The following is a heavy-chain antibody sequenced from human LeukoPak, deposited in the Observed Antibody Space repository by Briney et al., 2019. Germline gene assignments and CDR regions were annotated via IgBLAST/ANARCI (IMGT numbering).Heavy chain of an antibody. V-gene: IGHV4-61*02. CDR1: GGSISSGSYY. Sequence: SQTLSLTCTVSGGSISSGSYYWSWIRQPAGKGLEWIGRIYTSGSTNYNPSLKSRVTISVDTSKNQFSLKLSSVTAADTAVYYCARGLSYILTGYVYWGQGTLVTVSS. CDR3: ARGLSYILTGYVY. J-gene: IGHJ4*02. CDR2: IYTSGST. D-gene: IGHD3-9*01.